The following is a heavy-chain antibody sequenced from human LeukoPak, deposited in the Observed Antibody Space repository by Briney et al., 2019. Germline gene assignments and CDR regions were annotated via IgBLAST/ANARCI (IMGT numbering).Heavy chain of an antibody. CDR3: ARGSSLAAVARGFDY. CDR1: GFTDSSNY. Sequence: GGSLRLSCAPSGFTDSSNYMGWVRQAPGKGLDWVSVIYSGGSAYYAESVKGRFTISRDSSKNTLHLQMNSLTAEDTAVYYCARGSSLAAVARGFDYWGQGTLVTVSS. CDR2: IYSGGSA. D-gene: IGHD6-19*01. V-gene: IGHV3-66*02. J-gene: IGHJ4*02.